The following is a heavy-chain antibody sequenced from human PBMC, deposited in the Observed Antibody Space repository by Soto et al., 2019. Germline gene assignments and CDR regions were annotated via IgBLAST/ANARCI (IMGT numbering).Heavy chain of an antibody. J-gene: IGHJ3*02. Sequence: GASVKVSCKASGGTFSSYAISWVRQAPGQGLEWMGGIIPIFGTANYAQKFQGRVTITADESTSTAYMELSSLRSEDTAVYYCASALGVGSSGWYDAFDIWGQGTMVTVSS. D-gene: IGHD6-19*01. CDR2: IIPIFGTA. CDR1: GGTFSSYA. V-gene: IGHV1-69*13. CDR3: ASALGVGSSGWYDAFDI.